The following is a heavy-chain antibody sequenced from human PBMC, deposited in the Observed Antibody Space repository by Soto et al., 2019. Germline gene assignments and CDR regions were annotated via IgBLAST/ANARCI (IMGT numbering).Heavy chain of an antibody. Sequence: EVQLVESGGNLVQPGGSLRLSCAASGFTFIDYWMSWVRQAPGKGLERVGDIMKDGGIKAYGDSVKGRFTISSDNAKNSVYLQMNSLRVEDTGTYVCVRNRGFRRFDLWGQGTLVTVSS. J-gene: IGHJ4*02. CDR1: GFTFIDYW. CDR2: IMKDGGIK. CDR3: VRNRGFRRFDL. V-gene: IGHV3-7*05.